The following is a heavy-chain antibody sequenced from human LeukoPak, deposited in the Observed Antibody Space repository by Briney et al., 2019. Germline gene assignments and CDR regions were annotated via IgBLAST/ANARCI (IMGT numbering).Heavy chain of an antibody. J-gene: IGHJ3*02. CDR1: GFTFSDHY. D-gene: IGHD2-2*01. V-gene: IGHV3-72*01. Sequence: GGSLRLSCAASGFTFSDHYMDWVRQAPGKGLEWVGRTRNKANSYTTEYAASVKGRFTISRADSENSLYLQMNSLKTEDTAVYYCARVRYCSSTTCRGAFDIWGQGTMVTVSP. CDR2: TRNKANSYTT. CDR3: ARVRYCSSTTCRGAFDI.